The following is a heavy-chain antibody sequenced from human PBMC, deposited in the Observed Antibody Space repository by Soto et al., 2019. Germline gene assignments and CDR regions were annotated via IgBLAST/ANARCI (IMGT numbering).Heavy chain of an antibody. CDR3: AHSRIVGARSTWFDP. V-gene: IGHV2-5*02. D-gene: IGHD1-26*01. CDR1: GFSLSTSGVG. CDR2: IYWDDDK. Sequence: QITLKESGPTLVKPTQTLTLTCTFSGFSLSTSGVGVGWIRQPPGKALEWLALIYWDDDKRYSPSLKSRLTTTKDTSKNQVVLTKTNMDPVDTATYYCAHSRIVGARSTWFDPWGQGTLVTVSS. J-gene: IGHJ5*02.